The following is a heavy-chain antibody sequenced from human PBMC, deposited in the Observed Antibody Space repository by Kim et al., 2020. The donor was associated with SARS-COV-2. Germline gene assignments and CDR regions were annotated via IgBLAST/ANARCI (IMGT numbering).Heavy chain of an antibody. J-gene: IGHJ6*02. Sequence: SVKVSCKASGGTFSSFASSWVRQAPGQGLDWMGRIIHIFGSPNYARRFQGRPAITADESTSTAYMELSSLRSEDTANYYCARAQYPRFHIHVWGQGTTVTVSS. D-gene: IGHD2-2*01. CDR1: GGTFSSFA. CDR3: ARAQYPRFHIHV. CDR2: IIHIFGSP. V-gene: IGHV1-69*13.